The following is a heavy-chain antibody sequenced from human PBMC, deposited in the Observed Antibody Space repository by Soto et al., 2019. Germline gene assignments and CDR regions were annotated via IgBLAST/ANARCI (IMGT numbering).Heavy chain of an antibody. CDR1: GFNFRTYC. J-gene: IGHJ4*01. CDR2: IQEDGSDK. CDR3: AREGVSYGPTGAGFDH. D-gene: IGHD5-18*01. Sequence: EVQLVESGGGLVQPGGALRLSCAASGFNFRTYCMSWVRQAPGKGLEWVANIQEDGSDKYYVDSVKGRLTVSRDNAKKLLYLQPTSLRTADPAVYYCAREGVSYGPTGAGFDHSGPGRLVTVSS. V-gene: IGHV3-7*03.